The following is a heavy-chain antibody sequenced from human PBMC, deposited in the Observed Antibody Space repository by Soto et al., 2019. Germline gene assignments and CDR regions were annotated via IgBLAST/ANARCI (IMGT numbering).Heavy chain of an antibody. D-gene: IGHD6-13*01. V-gene: IGHV4-4*02. CDR2: IYHSGTT. Sequence: SETLSLTCAVSGVSISSSSWWVWVRQPPGKGLEWIGEIYHSGTTNYNPSLKSRVTISVDKSKNHCSLRLTSVTAADTAVYYCARAAQLVKNWFDPWGQGTLVTVSS. CDR1: GVSISSSSW. J-gene: IGHJ5*02. CDR3: ARAAQLVKNWFDP.